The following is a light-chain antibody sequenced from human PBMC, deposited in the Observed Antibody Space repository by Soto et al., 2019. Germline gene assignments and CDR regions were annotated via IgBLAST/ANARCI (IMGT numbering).Light chain of an antibody. J-gene: IGLJ1*01. CDR2: DVS. V-gene: IGLV2-14*01. Sequence: QSVLTQPASVSGSPGQSITISCTGTSSDVGGYNYVSWYQQHPGKAPKLMIYDVSNRPSGVSNRFSGSKSGNPASLTISGLQAEDEADYYCSSYTSSSTGVFGTGTKVTV. CDR3: SSYTSSSTGV. CDR1: SSDVGGYNY.